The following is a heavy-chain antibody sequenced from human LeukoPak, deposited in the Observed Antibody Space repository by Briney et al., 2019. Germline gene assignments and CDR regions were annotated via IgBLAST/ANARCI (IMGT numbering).Heavy chain of an antibody. V-gene: IGHV4-39*01. J-gene: IGHJ4*02. CDR1: GGSIRSSTYY. D-gene: IGHD6-19*01. CDR2: IYYSGST. CDR3: ARLHSSGWYLDC. Sequence: SETLSLTCTVSGGSIRSSTYYWAWIRQSQGLEWIGSIYYSGSTYYNPSLKSRVEISVDTSKNQFSLNLNSVTAADTAVYYCARLHSSGWYLDCWGQGTLVIVSS.